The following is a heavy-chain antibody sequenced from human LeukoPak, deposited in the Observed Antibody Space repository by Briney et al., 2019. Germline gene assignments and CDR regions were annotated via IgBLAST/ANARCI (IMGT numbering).Heavy chain of an antibody. Sequence: AGSLTVSCAASGFTFSSYSMNWVRQAPGKGLEWVSSISSSSSYRYYASAVPVRDTISRENSKNSLYLQMNSLRAEDTAVYFCARDHQGFGESIDYWGQRTMVADSS. CDR2: ISSSSSYR. CDR1: GFTFSSYS. J-gene: IGHJ4*02. CDR3: ARDHQGFGESIDY. D-gene: IGHD3-10*01. V-gene: IGHV3-21*01.